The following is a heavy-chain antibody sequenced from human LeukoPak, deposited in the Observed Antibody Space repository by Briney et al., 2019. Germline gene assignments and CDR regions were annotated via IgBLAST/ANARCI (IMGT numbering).Heavy chain of an antibody. CDR1: GFTFSSYE. D-gene: IGHD3-10*01. CDR3: ARESWATDY. CDR2: ISSSGSSI. V-gene: IGHV3-48*03. Sequence: GGSLRLSXAASGFTFSSYEMNWVRQAPGKGLEWVSYISSSGSSIYYADSVKGRFTISRDNAKNSLYLQMNSLRAEDTALYYCARESWATDYWGQGTLVTVSS. J-gene: IGHJ4*02.